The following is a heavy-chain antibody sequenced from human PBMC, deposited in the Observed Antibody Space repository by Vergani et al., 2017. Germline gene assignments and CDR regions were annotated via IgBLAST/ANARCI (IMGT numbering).Heavy chain of an antibody. CDR2: IIPIFGTA. CDR3: ASTTNLYGSSWYWFDP. D-gene: IGHD6-13*01. J-gene: IGHJ5*02. V-gene: IGHV1-69*06. Sequence: QVQLVQSGAEVKKPGSSVKVSCKASGGTFSSYAISWVRQAPGQGLEWMGGIIPIFGTANYAQKFQGRVTITADKSTSTAYMELSSLRSEDTAVYYCASTTNLYGSSWYWFDPWGQGTLVTVSS. CDR1: GGTFSSYA.